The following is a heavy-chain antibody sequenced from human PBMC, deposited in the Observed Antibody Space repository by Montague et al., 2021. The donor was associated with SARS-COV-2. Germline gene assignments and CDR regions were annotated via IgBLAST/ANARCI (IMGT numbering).Heavy chain of an antibody. CDR1: GGSVNSGNYY. Sequence: TLSLTCTVSGGSVNSGNYYWSWIRQPAGKRLEWVGRISTSGNSNYNPSLKIRLSILVDTSKNQFSLNLRSVTAADTAVYYCARDTEVEIRTYSYYKMDVWGQGTTVTVSS. D-gene: IGHD2-21*01. J-gene: IGHJ6*02. CDR2: ISTSGNS. V-gene: IGHV4-61*02. CDR3: ARDTEVEIRTYSYYKMDV.